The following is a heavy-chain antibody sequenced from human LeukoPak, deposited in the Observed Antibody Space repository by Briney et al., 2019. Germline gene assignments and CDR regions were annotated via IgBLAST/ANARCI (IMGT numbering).Heavy chain of an antibody. D-gene: IGHD3-22*01. J-gene: IGHJ4*02. CDR3: ALFTYYYDSSGFIDY. V-gene: IGHV1-46*01. CDR1: GYTFTTYY. Sequence: ASVKVSCKASGYTFTTYYMHWVRQAPGQGLEWMGILNPSSGSTSYAQRFQGRVTITADESTSTAYMELSSLRSEDTAVYYCALFTYYYDSSGFIDYWGQGTLVTVSS. CDR2: LNPSSGST.